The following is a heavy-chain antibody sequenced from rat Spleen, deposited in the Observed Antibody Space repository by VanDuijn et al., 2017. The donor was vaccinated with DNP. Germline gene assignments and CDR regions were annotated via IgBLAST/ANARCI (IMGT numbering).Heavy chain of an antibody. V-gene: IGHV5-58*01. J-gene: IGHJ3*01. D-gene: IGHD1-11*01. Sequence: EVQLVETGGGLVQPGRSLKLSCVASGFTFSTYWMYWIRQAPGKGLEWVASINPDGSSTYYRDSVKGRFTISRDYAKSTLYLQRDSLRSEDTATYYCARGAYYGGSYWFAYWGQGTLVTVSS. CDR3: ARGAYYGGSYWFAY. CDR1: GFTFSTYW. CDR2: INPDGSST.